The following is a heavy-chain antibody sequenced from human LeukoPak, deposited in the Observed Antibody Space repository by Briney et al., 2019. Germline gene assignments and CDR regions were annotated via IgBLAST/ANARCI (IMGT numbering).Heavy chain of an antibody. D-gene: IGHD5-18*01. V-gene: IGHV3-33*01. CDR2: IRYDGSKK. CDR1: GFTFSNYG. J-gene: IGHJ4*02. CDR3: ARTGDTERFDY. Sequence: GGSLRLSCAASGFTFSNYGMHWVRQAPGKGLEWVALIRYDGSKKDYADSVKGRFTISRDNSKNTLRLQMNSLRAEDTAVYYCARTGDTERFDYWGQGTLVTVSS.